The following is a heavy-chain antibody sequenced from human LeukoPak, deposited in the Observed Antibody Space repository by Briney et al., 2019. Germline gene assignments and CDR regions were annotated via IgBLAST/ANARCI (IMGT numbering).Heavy chain of an antibody. Sequence: SETLSLTCTVSGGSISSYYWSWIRQPPGKGLEWIGYIYYSGSTNYNPSLKSRVTISVDTSKNQFSLKLSSVTAADTAVYYCARIESSGYYDAAGAFDIWGQGTMVTVSS. CDR1: GGSISSYY. D-gene: IGHD3-22*01. CDR3: ARIESSGYYDAAGAFDI. CDR2: IYYSGST. V-gene: IGHV4-59*08. J-gene: IGHJ3*02.